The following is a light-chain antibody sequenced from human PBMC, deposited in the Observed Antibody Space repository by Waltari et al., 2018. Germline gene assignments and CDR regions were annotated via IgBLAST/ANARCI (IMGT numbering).Light chain of an antibody. J-gene: IGLJ3*02. V-gene: IGLV1-40*01. CDR1: TSNIGAGHD. CDR3: ATWDESPSGHWV. Sequence: QSVLTQPPSVSGTPGQRVTISCSGSTSNIGAGHDVHWYQHLPGTAPKLLIYGNNNRPSGVPDRFSGSKSGTSASLAITGLQADDEADYYCATWDESPSGHWVFGGGTKVTVL. CDR2: GNN.